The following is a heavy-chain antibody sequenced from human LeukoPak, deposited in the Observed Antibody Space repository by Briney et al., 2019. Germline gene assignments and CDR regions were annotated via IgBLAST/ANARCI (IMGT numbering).Heavy chain of an antibody. J-gene: IGHJ4*02. CDR1: GFTFSTYS. V-gene: IGHV3-21*01. Sequence: NPGGSLRLSCAASGFTFSTYSMNWVRQAPGKGLEWVSSISSGSSFIYYADSVKGRFTISRDNAKNSLFLQMNSLRAEDTAVYYCARNGDCDYWGQGTLVTVSS. D-gene: IGHD4-17*01. CDR2: ISSGSSFI. CDR3: ARNGDCDY.